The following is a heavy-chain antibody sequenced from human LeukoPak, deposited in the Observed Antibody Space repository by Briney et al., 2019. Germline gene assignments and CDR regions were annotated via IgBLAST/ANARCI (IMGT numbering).Heavy chain of an antibody. V-gene: IGHV4-39*07. CDR2: IYYSGST. J-gene: IGHJ4*02. Sequence: SETLSLTCTVSGGSISSSSYYWGWIRQPPRKGLEWIGSIYYSGSTYYNPSLKSRVTISVDTSKNQFSLKLSSVAAADTAVYYCARVRYYYDSSGYPTYYFDYWGQGTLVTVSS. CDR3: ARVRYYYDSSGYPTYYFDY. D-gene: IGHD3-22*01. CDR1: GGSISSSSYY.